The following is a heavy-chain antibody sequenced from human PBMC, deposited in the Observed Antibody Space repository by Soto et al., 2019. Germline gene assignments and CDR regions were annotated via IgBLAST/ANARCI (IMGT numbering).Heavy chain of an antibody. CDR1: GFTFSSYG. Sequence: VQLLESGGGLVQPGGSLRLSCAASGFTFSSYGMSWVRQAPGKGLEWVSAISGSGGSTYYADSVKGRFTISRDNSKNTLYLQMNSLRAEDTAVYYCAKDRGSGWYNFDYWGQGTLVTVSS. V-gene: IGHV3-23*01. D-gene: IGHD6-19*01. CDR2: ISGSGGST. J-gene: IGHJ4*02. CDR3: AKDRGSGWYNFDY.